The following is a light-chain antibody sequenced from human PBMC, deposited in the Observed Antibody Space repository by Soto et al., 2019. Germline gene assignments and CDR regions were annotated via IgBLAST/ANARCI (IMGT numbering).Light chain of an antibody. Sequence: QSVLTQPPSASGTPGQRVTISCSGGSSNIGSHTVSWYQQLPGTTPKLLMYTNNQRPSGVPDRFTGSKSGTSASLAISGLQSEDEADYYCATLDDSLNGWVFGGGTKLTVL. CDR1: SSNIGSHT. V-gene: IGLV1-44*01. J-gene: IGLJ3*02. CDR3: ATLDDSLNGWV. CDR2: TNN.